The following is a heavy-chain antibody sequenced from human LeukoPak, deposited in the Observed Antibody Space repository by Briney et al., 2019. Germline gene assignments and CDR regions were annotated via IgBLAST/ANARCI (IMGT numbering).Heavy chain of an antibody. CDR1: GYSFTSYW. CDR2: IYPGDSDT. D-gene: IGHD6-13*01. Sequence: GESLKISCKGSGYSFTSYWIGWVRQMPGKGLEWMGIIYPGDSDTRYSPSFQGQVTISADKSISTAYLQWSSLEASDTAMYYCARHPPSIAAAGTKYYYYYGMDVWGQGTTVTVSS. CDR3: ARHPPSIAAAGTKYYYYYGMDV. J-gene: IGHJ6*02. V-gene: IGHV5-51*01.